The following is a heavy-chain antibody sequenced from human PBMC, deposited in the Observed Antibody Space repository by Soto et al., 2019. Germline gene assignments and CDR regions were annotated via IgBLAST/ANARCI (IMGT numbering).Heavy chain of an antibody. CDR1: GFTFSSYG. Sequence: GGSLRLSCAASGFTFSSYGMHWVRQAPGKGLEWVAVIWYDGSNKYYADSVKGRFTISRDNSKNTLYLQMNSLRAEDTAVYYCARGRRSSSSGHYFDYWGQGTLVTVS. CDR3: ARGRRSSSSGHYFDY. V-gene: IGHV3-33*01. CDR2: IWYDGSNK. D-gene: IGHD6-6*01. J-gene: IGHJ4*02.